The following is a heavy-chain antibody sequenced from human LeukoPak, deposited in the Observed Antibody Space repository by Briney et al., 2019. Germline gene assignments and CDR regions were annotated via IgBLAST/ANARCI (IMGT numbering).Heavy chain of an antibody. J-gene: IGHJ4*02. CDR1: GFTFSSYA. CDR3: ARYPGYSYGPTDY. CDR2: ISSSSSYI. D-gene: IGHD5-18*01. Sequence: GGSLRLSCAASGFTFSSYAMSWVRQAPGKGLEWVSSISSSSSYIYYADSVKGRFTISRDNAKNSLYLQMNSLRAEDTAVYYCARYPGYSYGPTDYWGQGTLVTVSS. V-gene: IGHV3-21*01.